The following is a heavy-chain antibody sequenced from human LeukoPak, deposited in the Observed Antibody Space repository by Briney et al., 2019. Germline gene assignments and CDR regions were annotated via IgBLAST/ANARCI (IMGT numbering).Heavy chain of an antibody. J-gene: IGHJ4*02. Sequence: PSETLSLTCTVSGGSISSGSYYWSWIRQPAGKGLEWIGRIYTSGSTNYNPSLKSRVTISVDTSKNQFSLKLSSVTAADTAVYYYARDQDITMSARYFDYWGQGTLVTVSS. CDR1: GGSISSGSYY. V-gene: IGHV4-61*02. D-gene: IGHD3-10*02. CDR2: IYTSGST. CDR3: ARDQDITMSARYFDY.